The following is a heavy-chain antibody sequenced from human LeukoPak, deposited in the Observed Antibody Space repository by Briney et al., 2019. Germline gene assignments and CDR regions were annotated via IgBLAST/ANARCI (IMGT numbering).Heavy chain of an antibody. CDR1: GYTFTGYC. V-gene: IGHV1-69*13. D-gene: IGHD6-13*01. J-gene: IGHJ5*02. CDR3: ARDGRTQLANWFDP. CDR2: IIPIFGTA. Sequence: GASVKVSCKASGYTFTGYCMHWVRQAPGQGLEWMGGIIPIFGTAKYAHKFQGRVTITSDESTSTPYMELSSLRSEDAAVYYCARDGRTQLANWFDPWGQGTLVTVSS.